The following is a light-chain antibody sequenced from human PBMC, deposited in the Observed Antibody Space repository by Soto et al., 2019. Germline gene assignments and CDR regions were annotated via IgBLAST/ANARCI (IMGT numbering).Light chain of an antibody. J-gene: IGKJ2*01. CDR1: QTFRSTY. CDR2: GVS. Sequence: EIVLPQSPGTLSLSPWERVTLSCRASQTFRSTYLAWYQQKPGQPPRLLFYGVSSRATGIPDRFSASGSGTDFTLTISRLEPEDFAVYYCLPYGNSPPYTFGQGTKLEIK. CDR3: LPYGNSPPYT. V-gene: IGKV3-20*01.